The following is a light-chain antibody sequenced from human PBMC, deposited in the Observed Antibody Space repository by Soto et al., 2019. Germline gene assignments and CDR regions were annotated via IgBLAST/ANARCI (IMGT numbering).Light chain of an antibody. J-gene: IGKJ5*01. V-gene: IGKV3-11*01. CDR3: QQRNSWPPIT. Sequence: EIVLTQSPVTLSLSPGERATLSCRASQSVRTYLAWYQVKPGQAPRLLIYDASSRASGVPARFSGSGSGTDFTLTISSLEPEVFALYSCQQRNSWPPITFGQGTRLEIK. CDR2: DAS. CDR1: QSVRTY.